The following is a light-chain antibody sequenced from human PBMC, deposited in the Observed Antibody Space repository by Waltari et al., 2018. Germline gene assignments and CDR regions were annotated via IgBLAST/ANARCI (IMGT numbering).Light chain of an antibody. CDR3: QQRSNWPVT. CDR1: QGFSKF. CDR2: GAS. J-gene: IGKJ1*01. V-gene: IGKV1-16*01. Sequence: DIQMTQSPSSLAASVGDRVTITCRARQGFSKFLAWFRQKPGKAPESLLYGASSLQSGVPSRFSGSGSGTDFTLTISSLEPEDFALYFCQQRSNWPVTFGQGTRVEAK.